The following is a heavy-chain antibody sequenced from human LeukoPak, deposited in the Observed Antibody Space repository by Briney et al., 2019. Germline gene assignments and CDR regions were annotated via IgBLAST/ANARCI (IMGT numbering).Heavy chain of an antibody. D-gene: IGHD6-13*01. CDR2: IRYDGSNK. Sequence: GGSLRLSCAASGFTFSSYGMHWVRQAPGKGLEWVAFIRYDGSNKYYADSVKGRFTISRYNSKNTLYLQMNSLRAEDTAVYYCAKTHGVYDYYDMDVWGKGTTVTVSS. CDR1: GFTFSSYG. CDR3: AKTHGVYDYYDMDV. V-gene: IGHV3-30*02. J-gene: IGHJ6*03.